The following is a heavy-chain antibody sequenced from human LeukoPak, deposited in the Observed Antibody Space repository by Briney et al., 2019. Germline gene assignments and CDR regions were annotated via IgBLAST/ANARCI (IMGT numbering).Heavy chain of an antibody. CDR3: ARQVVAVAGTGYFDY. D-gene: IGHD6-19*01. CDR2: IYYSGST. CDR1: GDSIRSSSYY. J-gene: IGHJ4*02. V-gene: IGHV4-39*01. Sequence: SETLSLTCTVSGDSIRSSSYYWGWIRQPPGKGLEWIGSIYYSGSTYYNASLKSRGTISVDTSKNQFSLKLNSVTAADTAVYFCARQVVAVAGTGYFDYWGQGTLVTVSS.